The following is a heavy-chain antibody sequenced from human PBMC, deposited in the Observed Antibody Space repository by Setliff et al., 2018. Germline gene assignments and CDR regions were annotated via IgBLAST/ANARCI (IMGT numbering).Heavy chain of an antibody. V-gene: IGHV3-53*01. CDR1: GFTVSSSD. Sequence: PGGSLRLSCATSGFTVSSSDMSWVRQAPGKGLEWISVLSGDGNAYYADSVKGRFTISRDPSQNTLFLQMDSLRVEDTALYYCATGIYDILQRGTDVWGQGTTVTVSS. J-gene: IGHJ6*02. D-gene: IGHD3-9*01. CDR2: LSGDGNA. CDR3: ATGIYDILQRGTDV.